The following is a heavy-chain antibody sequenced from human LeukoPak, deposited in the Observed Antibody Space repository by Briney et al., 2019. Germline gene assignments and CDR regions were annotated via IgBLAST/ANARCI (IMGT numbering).Heavy chain of an antibody. J-gene: IGHJ4*02. CDR2: IKRKTDGGTT. CDR1: GFTLSNAW. CDR3: TTGGYYEINTFDY. V-gene: IGHV3-15*01. D-gene: IGHD2/OR15-2a*01. Sequence: GGSLRLSCAASGFTLSNAWTSWVRQAPGKGLEWVGRIKRKTDGGTTDYAAPVKGRFTISRDDSKNRLYLQMNSLKIEDTAVYYCTTGGYYEINTFDYWGQGTLVTVSS.